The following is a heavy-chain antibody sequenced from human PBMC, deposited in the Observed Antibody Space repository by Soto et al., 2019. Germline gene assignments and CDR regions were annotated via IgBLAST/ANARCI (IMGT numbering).Heavy chain of an antibody. Sequence: TSETLSLTCTVSGGSVSSGSYYWSWIRQPPGKGLEWIGYIYYSGSTNYNPSLKSRVTISVDTSKNQFPLKLSSVTAADTAVYYCARAPLGYGSGSSNWFDPWGQGTLVTVSS. CDR1: GGSVSSGSYY. D-gene: IGHD3-10*01. J-gene: IGHJ5*02. V-gene: IGHV4-61*01. CDR3: ARAPLGYGSGSSNWFDP. CDR2: IYYSGST.